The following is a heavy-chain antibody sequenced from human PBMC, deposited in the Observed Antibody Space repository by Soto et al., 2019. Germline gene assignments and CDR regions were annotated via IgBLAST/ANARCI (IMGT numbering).Heavy chain of an antibody. Sequence: QVQLVQSGAEVKQAGSSVKVSCRASGGTFNRNTISWVRQAPGQGLEWMGGIIPMFRSPSYAPNFQGRVTIIADEAAHTVYMEISSLRSHHTAVYYCGREGGHNYGLGRGHPFDPWGQGTLVTVSS. CDR2: IIPMFRSP. CDR1: GGTFNRNT. D-gene: IGHD4-17*01. J-gene: IGHJ5*02. V-gene: IGHV1-69*01. CDR3: GREGGHNYGLGRGHPFDP.